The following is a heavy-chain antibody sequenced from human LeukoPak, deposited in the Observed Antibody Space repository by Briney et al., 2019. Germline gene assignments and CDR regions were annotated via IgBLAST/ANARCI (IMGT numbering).Heavy chain of an antibody. J-gene: IGHJ4*02. Sequence: GGSLRLSCAASGFTFSSYEMNWVRQAPGKGLEWVSYISNSGTAIYYADSVKGRFTISRDSSIDTLFLQMNSLRVEDTAVYFCAKELRPNDYWGQGTLVTVSS. CDR1: GFTFSSYE. CDR2: ISNSGTAI. D-gene: IGHD1-26*01. CDR3: AKELRPNDY. V-gene: IGHV3-48*03.